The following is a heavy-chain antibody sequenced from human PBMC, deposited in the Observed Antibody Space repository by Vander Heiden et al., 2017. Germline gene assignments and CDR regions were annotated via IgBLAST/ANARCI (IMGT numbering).Heavy chain of an antibody. CDR1: GSHFTSYW. J-gene: IGHJ3*02. CDR2: IYPGDSDT. D-gene: IGHD3-22*01. CDR3: ARPYDSSGYNAFDI. Sequence: EPQLVHPGAGVPKPGDSLQLSCKGSGSHFTSYWTVGVGQMPGKGLEWMGIIYPGDSDTRYSPSVQGQVTISADKSISTAYLQWSSLKASDTAMYYCARPYDSSGYNAFDIWGQGTMVTVSS. V-gene: IGHV5-51*01.